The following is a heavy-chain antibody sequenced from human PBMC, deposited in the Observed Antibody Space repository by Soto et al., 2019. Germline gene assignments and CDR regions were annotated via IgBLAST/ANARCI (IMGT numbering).Heavy chain of an antibody. J-gene: IGHJ5*02. CDR1: GGTFSSYA. CDR3: ARDLIGYSSSWYSWFDP. CDR2: IIPIFGTA. Sequence: QVQLVQSGAEVKKPGSSVKVSCKASGGTFSSYAISWVRQAPGQGLEWMGGIIPIFGTANYAQKFQGRVTITADKSTSTAYMELSSLRSEDTAVYYCARDLIGYSSSWYSWFDPWGQGTLVTVSS. D-gene: IGHD6-13*01. V-gene: IGHV1-69*14.